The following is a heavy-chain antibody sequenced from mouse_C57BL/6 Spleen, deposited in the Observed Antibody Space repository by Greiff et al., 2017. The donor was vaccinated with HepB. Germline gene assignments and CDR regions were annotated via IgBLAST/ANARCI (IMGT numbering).Heavy chain of an antibody. J-gene: IGHJ4*01. CDR3: AREEGPHLYYYAMDY. CDR1: GFTFSDYY. Sequence: EVQLVESEGGLVQPGSSMKLSCTASGFTFSDYYMAWVRQVPEKGLEWVANINYDGSSTYYLDSLKSRFIISRDNAKNILYLQMSSLKSEDTATYYCAREEGPHLYYYAMDYWGQGTSVTVSS. V-gene: IGHV5-16*01. CDR2: INYDGSST.